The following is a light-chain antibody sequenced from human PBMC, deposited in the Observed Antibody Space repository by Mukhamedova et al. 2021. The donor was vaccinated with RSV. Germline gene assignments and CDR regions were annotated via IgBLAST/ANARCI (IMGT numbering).Light chain of an antibody. CDR2: SAS. Sequence: WYQRRVHGQAPKLLIYSASTLQSGVPSRFSGRGSVRDFTLAISSLQPEDFATYYCQQTYTTPWTFGQGTMV. CDR3: QQTYTTPWT. J-gene: IGKJ1*01. V-gene: IGKV1-39*01.